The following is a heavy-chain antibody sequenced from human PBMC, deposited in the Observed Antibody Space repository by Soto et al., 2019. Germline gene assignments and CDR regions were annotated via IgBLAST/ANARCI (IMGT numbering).Heavy chain of an antibody. CDR2: IYYSGST. V-gene: IGHV4-59*01. CDR3: ASSRARGWNYFYYYGMDV. CDR1: GGSISSYY. Sequence: SETLSLTCTVSGGSISSYYWSWIRQPPGKGLEWIGYIYYSGSTNYNPSLKSRVTISVDTSKNQFSLRLSSVTAADTAVYYCASSRARGWNYFYYYGMDVWGQGTTVTVSS. D-gene: IGHD1-1*01. J-gene: IGHJ6*02.